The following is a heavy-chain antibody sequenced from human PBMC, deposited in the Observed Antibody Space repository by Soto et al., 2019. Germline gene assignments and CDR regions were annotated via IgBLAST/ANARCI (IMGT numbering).Heavy chain of an antibody. V-gene: IGHV1-3*05. J-gene: IGHJ4*02. Sequence: QVQVVQSGSEEKKPGASVKVSCKASGFTFSAYAIHWVRQAPGQRLGGMGWINAGNTNTKYSQKFQGRVTITRDTSASTAYMELSSLRSEDTAVYYCARQGDWYVDYWGQGTLVTVSS. D-gene: IGHD2-21*02. CDR1: GFTFSAYA. CDR3: ARQGDWYVDY. CDR2: INAGNTNT.